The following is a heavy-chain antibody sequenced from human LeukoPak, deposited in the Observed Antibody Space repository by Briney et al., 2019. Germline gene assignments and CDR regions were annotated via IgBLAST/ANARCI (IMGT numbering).Heavy chain of an antibody. CDR3: ARLFRRYNWFDP. J-gene: IGHJ5*02. CDR2: IYYSGST. CDR1: GGSISSGGYY. Sequence: SQTLSLTCTVSGGSISSGGYYWSWIRQPPGKGLEWIGYIYYSGSTNYNPSLKSRVTISVDTSKNQFSLKLSSVTAADTAVYYCARLFRRYNWFDPWGQGTLVTVSS. V-gene: IGHV4-61*08. D-gene: IGHD1-14*01.